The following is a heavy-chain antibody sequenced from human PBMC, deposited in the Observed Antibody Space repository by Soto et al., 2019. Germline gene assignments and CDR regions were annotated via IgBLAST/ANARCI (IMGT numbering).Heavy chain of an antibody. CDR3: ARRPGGSSRPFDY. CDR1: GFTFSSYE. D-gene: IGHD1-26*01. Sequence: PGGSLRLSCAASGFTFSSYEMNWVRQAPGKGLEWVSYISSSGSTIYYADSVKGRFTISRDNAKNSLYLQMNSLRAEDTAVYYCARRPGGSSRPFDYWGQGTLVTVSS. J-gene: IGHJ4*02. V-gene: IGHV3-48*03. CDR2: ISSSGSTI.